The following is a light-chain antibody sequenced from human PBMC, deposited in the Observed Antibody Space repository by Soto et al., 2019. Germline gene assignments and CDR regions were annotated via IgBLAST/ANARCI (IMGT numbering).Light chain of an antibody. V-gene: IGLV2-23*02. CDR2: EVN. CDR3: CSFTSSYSHV. CDR1: SSDFGNYNL. J-gene: IGLJ1*01. Sequence: QSALTQPASVSGSPGQSITISCTGTSSDFGNYNLVSWYQQHPGKVPKLILFEVNKRPSGVSGRFSGSKSGNTASLTISGLQAEDGADYYFCSFTSSYSHVFGTGTKLTVL.